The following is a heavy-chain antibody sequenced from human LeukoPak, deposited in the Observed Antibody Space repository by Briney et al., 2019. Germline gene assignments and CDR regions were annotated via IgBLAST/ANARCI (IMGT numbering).Heavy chain of an antibody. D-gene: IGHD1-20*01. CDR3: ARHSRTLYNWKGRYFDY. V-gene: IGHV5-51*01. Sequence: PGESLKISCKGSGYSFTSYWIGWVRQMPGKGLEWMGIIYPGDSDTRYSPSFQGQVTISADKSISTAYLQWSSLKASDTAMYFCARHSRTLYNWKGRYFDYWGQGTLVTVSS. J-gene: IGHJ4*02. CDR2: IYPGDSDT. CDR1: GYSFTSYW.